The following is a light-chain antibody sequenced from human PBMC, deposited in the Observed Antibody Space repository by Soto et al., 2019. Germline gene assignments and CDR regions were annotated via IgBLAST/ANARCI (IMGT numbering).Light chain of an antibody. Sequence: EIVLTQSPGTQSLSPGERATLSCRASHSVSSSYLAWYQQKPGQAPRLLIYGASSRATGIPDRFSGSGSGTDFTLTISRLEPEDFAVYYCQQYGSSSMYTFGQGTKLEIK. CDR2: GAS. CDR1: HSVSSSY. CDR3: QQYGSSSMYT. J-gene: IGKJ2*01. V-gene: IGKV3-20*01.